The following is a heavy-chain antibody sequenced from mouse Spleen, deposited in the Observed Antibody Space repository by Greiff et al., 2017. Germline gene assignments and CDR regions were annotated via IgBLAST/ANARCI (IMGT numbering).Heavy chain of an antibody. CDR3: TTRLFAY. V-gene: IGHV14-4*01. Sequence: EVKLMESGAELVRPGASVKLSCTASGFNIKDDYMHWVQQRPEQGLEWIGWIDPENGDTEYASKFQGKATITADTSSNTAYLQLSSLTSEDTAVYYCTTRLFAYWGQGTLVTVSA. D-gene: IGHD3-2*02. J-gene: IGHJ3*01. CDR2: IDPENGDT. CDR1: GFNIKDDY.